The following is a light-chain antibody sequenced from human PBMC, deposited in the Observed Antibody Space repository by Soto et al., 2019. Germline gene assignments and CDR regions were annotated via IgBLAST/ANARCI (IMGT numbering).Light chain of an antibody. J-gene: IGLJ3*02. CDR2: YDS. CDR1: NIGSQS. Sequence: SYELTQTPSLSVAPEKTASITSGGDNIGSQSVHWYQHKPGQAPVLVMRYDSDRPSGIPERFSGSNSGHTATLTISRVEAGDEADYYCQVWDSSSDRPVFGGGTKLTVL. V-gene: IGLV3-21*04. CDR3: QVWDSSSDRPV.